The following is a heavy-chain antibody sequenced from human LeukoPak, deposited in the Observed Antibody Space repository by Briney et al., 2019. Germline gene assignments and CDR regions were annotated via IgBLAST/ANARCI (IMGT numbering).Heavy chain of an antibody. D-gene: IGHD3-3*01. CDR1: GGSISSSSYY. V-gene: IGHV4-39*01. CDR2: IYYSGST. J-gene: IGHJ5*02. Sequence: SETLSLTCTVSGGSISSSSYYWGWIRQPPGTGLEWIGSIYYSGSTYYNPSLKSRVTISVDTSKNQFSLKLSSVTAADTAVYYCVPLETCYDFWSGANWFDPWGQGTLVTVSS. CDR3: VPLETCYDFWSGANWFDP.